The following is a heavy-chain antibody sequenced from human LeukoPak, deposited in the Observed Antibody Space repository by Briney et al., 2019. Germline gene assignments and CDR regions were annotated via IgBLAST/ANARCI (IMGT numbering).Heavy chain of an antibody. CDR1: GFSFSNYS. Sequence: GGSLRLSCAASGFSFSNYSMNWVRQAPGQGLEWVSYMSRSSSTIYYADSVKGRFTISRDSAKNSLYLQMNSLRGEDTAVYDCARAKRNAFDIWGQGTMVTVSS. J-gene: IGHJ3*02. CDR3: ARAKRNAFDI. CDR2: MSRSSSTI. V-gene: IGHV3-48*01.